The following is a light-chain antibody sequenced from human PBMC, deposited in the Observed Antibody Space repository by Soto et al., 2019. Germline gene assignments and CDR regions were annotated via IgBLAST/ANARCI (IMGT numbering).Light chain of an antibody. Sequence: DIQMTQSPSSLSASVGDRVTITCRASQSISSKLNWYQQKQGKAPRLLIYAASSLQSGVPSRFSGSESGTDFTLTISSLQPEDFATYYCQQLNSYPITSGQGTRLEIK. CDR3: QQLNSYPIT. CDR2: AAS. CDR1: QSISSK. J-gene: IGKJ5*01. V-gene: IGKV1-39*01.